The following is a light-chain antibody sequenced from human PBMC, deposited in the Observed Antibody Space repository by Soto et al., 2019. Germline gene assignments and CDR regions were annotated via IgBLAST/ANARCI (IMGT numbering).Light chain of an antibody. CDR1: SSDVGGYNY. CDR3: SSYTSSNTWV. CDR2: EVS. J-gene: IGLJ3*02. V-gene: IGLV2-14*01. Sequence: QSDLTQPASVSGSPGQSITISCTGTSSDVGGYNYVSWYQQHPGKVPRLMIYEVSNRPSGLSNRFSGSKSDNTASLTISGLQAEDEADYYCSSYTSSNTWVFGGGTKLTVL.